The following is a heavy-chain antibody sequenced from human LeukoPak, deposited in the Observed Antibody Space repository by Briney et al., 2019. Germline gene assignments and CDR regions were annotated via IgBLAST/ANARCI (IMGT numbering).Heavy chain of an antibody. CDR3: ASGYYDSSGPQDY. V-gene: IGHV1-2*02. CDR1: GYTFTGYY. Sequence: ASVKVSCKASGYTFTGYYMHWVRQAPGQGLEWMGWVNPNSGGTNYAQKFQGRVTMTRDTSISTAYMELSRLRSDDTAVYYCASGYYDSSGPQDYWGQGALVTVSS. J-gene: IGHJ4*02. CDR2: VNPNSGGT. D-gene: IGHD3-22*01.